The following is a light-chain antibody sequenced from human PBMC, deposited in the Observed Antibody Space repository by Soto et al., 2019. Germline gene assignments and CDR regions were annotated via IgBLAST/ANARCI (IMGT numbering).Light chain of an antibody. CDR2: DVT. CDR1: SSDVGGFHS. J-gene: IGLJ1*01. V-gene: IGLV2-11*01. CDR3: CSYTGRHTYV. Sequence: ALTQPRSVSGSPGQSVTISCTGASSDVGGFHSVSWYQQRPGEVPKLMIFDVTNRPSGVPDRFSGSKSGNTASLTISGLHPEDEADYYCCSYTGRHTYVFGIGTKVTVL.